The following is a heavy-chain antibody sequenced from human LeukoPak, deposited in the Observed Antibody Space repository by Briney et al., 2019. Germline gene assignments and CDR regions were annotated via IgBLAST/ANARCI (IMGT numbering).Heavy chain of an antibody. CDR3: AKEWEPSGYYYYYMDV. J-gene: IGHJ6*03. CDR1: GFTFDDYA. Sequence: GGSLRLSCAASGFTFDDYAMHWVRQAPGKGLEWVSLISWDGGSTYYADSVKSRFTISRGNSKNSLYLQMNSLRAEDTALYYCAKEWEPSGYYYYYMDVWGKGTTVTVSS. CDR2: ISWDGGST. V-gene: IGHV3-43D*03. D-gene: IGHD1-26*01.